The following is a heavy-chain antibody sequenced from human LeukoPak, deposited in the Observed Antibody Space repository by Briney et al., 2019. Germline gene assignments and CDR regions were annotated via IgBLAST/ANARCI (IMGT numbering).Heavy chain of an antibody. CDR2: INYNSGAT. CDR1: GYTFSGYY. Sequence: GASVKVSCKGSGYTFSGYYMHWVRQAPGQGLEWMGWINYNSGATNYAQALQGRVTMTRDTSITIFYMELSSLRSDDTAVYYCARALRYDVSSGYYAYWGQGTLVTVSS. J-gene: IGHJ4*02. D-gene: IGHD3-22*01. V-gene: IGHV1-2*02. CDR3: ARALRYDVSSGYYAY.